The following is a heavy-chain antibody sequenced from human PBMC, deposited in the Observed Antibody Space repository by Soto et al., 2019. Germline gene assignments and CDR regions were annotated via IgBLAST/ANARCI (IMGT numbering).Heavy chain of an antibody. CDR1: GDSIKGGGYF. J-gene: IGHJ5*02. Sequence: QLQLHESGPGLVKPSETLSLTCSVSGDSIKGGGYFWGWVRQPPGKGLEWIGSIYYTGNTYYSPSLRSRVAMSVETSKNEFSLRLTSLTAVDTAVYFCSRRGITTGGSWYGGVSSFDPWGQGILVTVSS. D-gene: IGHD6-13*01. V-gene: IGHV4-39*01. CDR2: IYYTGNT. CDR3: SRRGITTGGSWYGGVSSFDP.